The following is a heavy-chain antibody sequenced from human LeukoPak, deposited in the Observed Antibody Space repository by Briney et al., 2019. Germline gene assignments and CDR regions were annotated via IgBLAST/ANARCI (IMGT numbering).Heavy chain of an antibody. Sequence: SGGSLRLSCEASGITFSGYDMSWVRQAPGKGLEWMSAISDRGKTDYADSVKGRFTISRDNSKNTLYLQLSSLRAEDTAMYYCAKLPAIFGVADSFDIWGQGTFVTVSS. J-gene: IGHJ3*02. V-gene: IGHV3-23*01. CDR3: AKLPAIFGVADSFDI. CDR1: GITFSGYD. D-gene: IGHD3-3*01. CDR2: ISDRGKT.